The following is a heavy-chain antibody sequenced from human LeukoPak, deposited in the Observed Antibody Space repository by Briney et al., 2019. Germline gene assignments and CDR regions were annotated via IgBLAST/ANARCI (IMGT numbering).Heavy chain of an antibody. CDR1: GFTVSSSY. D-gene: IGHD3-10*01. V-gene: IGHV3-66*04. CDR3: ARPRHAHGSGSSRYYYYYGMDV. Sequence: PGGSLRLSCAASGFTVSSSYMSWVRQAPGKGLEWVSVIYSGGSTYYADSVKGRFTISRDKSKNTLYLQMNSLRAEDTAVYYCARPRHAHGSGSSRYYYYYGMDVWGQGTTVTVSS. CDR2: IYSGGST. J-gene: IGHJ6*02.